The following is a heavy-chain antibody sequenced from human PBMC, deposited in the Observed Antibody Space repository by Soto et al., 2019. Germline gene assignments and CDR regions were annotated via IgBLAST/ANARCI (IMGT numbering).Heavy chain of an antibody. J-gene: IGHJ4*02. CDR2: ISYDGGSK. D-gene: IGHD3-22*01. CDR1: GFTFSTYG. Sequence: QVQLVESGGGVVQPGKSLRLSCAASGFTFSTYGIQWVRQAPGKGLEWVALISYDGGSKYYGDSVKGRFIISRDNSHNTVSLQMNSLRADDTAVYFCAKEQLAMTVVVADYFDSWGQGTLVTVSS. V-gene: IGHV3-30*18. CDR3: AKEQLAMTVVVADYFDS.